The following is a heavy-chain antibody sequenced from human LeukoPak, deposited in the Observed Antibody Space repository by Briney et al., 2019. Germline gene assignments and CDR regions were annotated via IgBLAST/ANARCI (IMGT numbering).Heavy chain of an antibody. CDR1: GFTFGDYA. D-gene: IGHD3-3*01. V-gene: IGHV3-49*03. J-gene: IGHJ4*02. CDR3: TREGYDFWSGYLYFDY. Sequence: GGSLRLSCTASGFTFGDYAMSWFRQAPGKGLEWVGFIRSKAYGGTTEYAASVKGRFTISRDDSKSIAYLQMNSLKTEDTAVYYCTREGYDFWSGYLYFDYWGQGTLVTVSS. CDR2: IRSKAYGGTT.